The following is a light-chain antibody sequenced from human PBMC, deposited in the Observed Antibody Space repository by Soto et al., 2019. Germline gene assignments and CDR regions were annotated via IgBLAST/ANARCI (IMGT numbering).Light chain of an antibody. CDR3: QQRSNWPLT. Sequence: EIVLTQSPDTLSLSPGESATLSCRASQGIGRYLPWFQQKPGQAPRLLIYDASTRATGIPARFSGSGSGTDFTLTISSLEPEDFAVYYCQQRSNWPLTFGPGTKVEIK. CDR2: DAS. J-gene: IGKJ3*01. V-gene: IGKV3-11*01. CDR1: QGIGRY.